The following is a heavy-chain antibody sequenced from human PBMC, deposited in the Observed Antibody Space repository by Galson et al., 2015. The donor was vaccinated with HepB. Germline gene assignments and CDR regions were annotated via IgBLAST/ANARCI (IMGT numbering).Heavy chain of an antibody. Sequence: ETLSLTYNVLGGPISSYYWSWIRQPHGKGLDWIGDIYHSGGVTYNPSLKGRVSISVARSNRRFSLQLTSVTAADTALYFCAIAGSYRRYVGFAPWGPGIRVNVSS. CDR3: AIAGSYRRYVGFAP. CDR1: GGPISSYY. V-gene: IGHV4-59*01. CDR2: IYHSGGV. D-gene: IGHD3-10*01. J-gene: IGHJ5*02.